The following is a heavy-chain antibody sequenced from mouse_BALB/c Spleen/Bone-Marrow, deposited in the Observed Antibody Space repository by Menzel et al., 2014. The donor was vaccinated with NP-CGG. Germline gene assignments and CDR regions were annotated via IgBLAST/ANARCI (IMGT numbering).Heavy chain of an antibody. D-gene: IGHD2-3*01. J-gene: IGHJ2*01. V-gene: IGHV1-62-2*01. CDR2: FYPGSGSI. Sequence: LVESGAGLVKPGASVKLSCKASGYTFTEYIIHWVKRRSGQGLEWIGWFYPGSGSIKYNEKFKDKATLTADKSSSTVYMELSRLTFEDSAVYFCARHEGGEMGFDYWGQGTTLTVSS. CDR3: ARHEGGEMGFDY. CDR1: GYTFTEYI.